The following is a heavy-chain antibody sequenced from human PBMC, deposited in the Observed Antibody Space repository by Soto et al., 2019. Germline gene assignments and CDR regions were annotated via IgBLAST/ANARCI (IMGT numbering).Heavy chain of an antibody. CDR3: AKADGEQWLMPHLDN. D-gene: IGHD6-19*01. CDR2: ISSCGGST. J-gene: IGHJ4*02. V-gene: IGHV3-23*01. Sequence: EVQLLESGGGVVQPGGSLRLSCEASGFNFKKFAMGWVRQAPGEGLEWVSGISSCGGSTSYADSVKGRFTLARDDSKNTLSLHLNSLRFEDTARYFCAKADGEQWLMPHLDNWGQGTLVTVS. CDR1: GFNFKKFA.